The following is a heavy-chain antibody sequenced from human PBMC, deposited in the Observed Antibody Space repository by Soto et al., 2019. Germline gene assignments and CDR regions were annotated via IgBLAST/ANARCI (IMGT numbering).Heavy chain of an antibody. J-gene: IGHJ6*02. CDR1: GGTFSSYA. V-gene: IGHV1-69*13. CDR3: AIEFYDSSGYILYYYGMDV. Sequence: SVKVSCKASGGTFSSYAISWVRQAPGQGLEWMGGIIPIFGTANYAQKFQGRVTITADESTSTAYMELSSLRSEDTAVYYCAIEFYDSSGYILYYYGMDVWGQGTTVTVSS. CDR2: IIPIFGTA. D-gene: IGHD3-22*01.